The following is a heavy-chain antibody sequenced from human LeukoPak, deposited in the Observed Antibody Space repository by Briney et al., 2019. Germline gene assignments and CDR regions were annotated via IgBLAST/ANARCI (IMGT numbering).Heavy chain of an antibody. V-gene: IGHV3-64*04. CDR2: ISSNGGST. J-gene: IGHJ4*02. CDR3: AKSGSRETVDY. Sequence: GGSLRLSCSASGFTFSSYAMHWVRQAPGKGLEYVSAISSNGGSTYYADSVKGRFTISRDNSTNTLYLQMNSLRAGDTAVYYCAKSGSRETVDYWGQGTLVTVSS. D-gene: IGHD6-25*01. CDR1: GFTFSSYA.